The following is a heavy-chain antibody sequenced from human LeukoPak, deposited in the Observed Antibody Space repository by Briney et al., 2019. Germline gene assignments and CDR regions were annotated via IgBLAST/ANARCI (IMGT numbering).Heavy chain of an antibody. CDR2: ISGSGGST. CDR3: AKDRCGGDCYFFDY. J-gene: IGHJ4*02. V-gene: IGHV3-23*01. CDR1: GFTFSSYA. Sequence: GGSLRHSCAASGFTFSSYAMSWVRQAPGKGLEWVSAISGSGGSTYYADSVKGRFTISRDNSKNTLYLQMNSLRAEDTAVYYCAKDRCGGDCYFFDYWGQGTLDTVSS. D-gene: IGHD2-21*02.